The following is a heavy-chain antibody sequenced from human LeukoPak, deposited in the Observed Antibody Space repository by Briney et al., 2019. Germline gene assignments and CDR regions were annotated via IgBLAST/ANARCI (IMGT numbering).Heavy chain of an antibody. D-gene: IGHD3-10*01. CDR3: ARAGSSGSFYP. CDR2: IDSDGTTT. J-gene: IGHJ5*02. V-gene: IGHV3-74*01. Sequence: GGSLRLPCAASGFTFSSYWMHWVRQAPGKGLMYVSRIDSDGTTTNYADSVKGRFTISRDNAKNTLFLQMNSLRAEDTAVYYCARAGSSGSFYPWGQGTLVTVSS. CDR1: GFTFSSYW.